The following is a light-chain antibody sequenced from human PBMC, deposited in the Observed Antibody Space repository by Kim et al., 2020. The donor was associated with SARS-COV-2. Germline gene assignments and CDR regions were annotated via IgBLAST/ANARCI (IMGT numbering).Light chain of an antibody. CDR2: DNN. J-gene: IGLJ2*01. Sequence: GQKVPRYCAGSSSNMENNYVYWYQQLRGTAPKILIYDNNKRPSGIPDRFSGYKSGTSATLGITGIQTGDEADYYCGTWDSSLSAEVFGGGTQLTVL. CDR1: SSNMENNY. V-gene: IGLV1-51*01. CDR3: GTWDSSLSAEV.